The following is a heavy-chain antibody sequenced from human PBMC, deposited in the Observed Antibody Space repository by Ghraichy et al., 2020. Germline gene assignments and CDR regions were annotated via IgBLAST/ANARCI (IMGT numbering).Heavy chain of an antibody. CDR2: INGDSSKT. D-gene: IGHD2-21*01. CDR3: AKEWGISYSSYYFDGMDL. V-gene: IGHV3-43*02. J-gene: IGHJ6*02. Sequence: GGSLRLSCAASGFRFDDYAMHWVRQFSGKGLEWVALINGDSSKTYYADSVRGRFTISRDNNNKSLYLQMRSLRREDTALYYCAKEWGISYSSYYFDGMDLWGQGTTVTVS. CDR1: GFRFDDYA.